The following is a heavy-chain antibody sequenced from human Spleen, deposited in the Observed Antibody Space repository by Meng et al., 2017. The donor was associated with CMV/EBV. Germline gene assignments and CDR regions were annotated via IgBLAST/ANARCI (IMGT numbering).Heavy chain of an antibody. CDR1: GFTFSTYG. V-gene: IGHV3-30*02. J-gene: IGHJ4*02. Sequence: GGSLRLSCVASGFTFSTYGMHWVRQAPGKGLEWVGFTRYDESDKHYADSVKGRFTISRENAKNSFSLQMNSLRVGDTAVYYCARQWDYGYNSLDYWGQGTLVTVSS. CDR3: ARQWDYGYNSLDY. CDR2: TRYDESDK. D-gene: IGHD3-16*01.